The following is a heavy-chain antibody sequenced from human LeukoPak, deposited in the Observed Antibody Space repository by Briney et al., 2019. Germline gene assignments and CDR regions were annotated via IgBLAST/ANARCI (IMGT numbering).Heavy chain of an antibody. CDR3: VKGRCSGSSCYGGDY. CDR1: GFTFSSYA. J-gene: IGHJ4*02. Sequence: PGGSLRLSCSASGFTFSSYAMNWVRQAPAKGLEYVSAITSNGGSTYYAASVKGRFTISRDNSRNTLYLQMSSLRAEDTAVYYCVKGRCSGSSCYGGDYWGQGTLVTVSS. D-gene: IGHD2-2*01. V-gene: IGHV3-64D*06. CDR2: ITSNGGST.